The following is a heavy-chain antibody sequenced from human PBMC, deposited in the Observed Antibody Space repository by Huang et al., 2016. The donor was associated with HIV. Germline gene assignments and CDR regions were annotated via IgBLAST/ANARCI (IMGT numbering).Heavy chain of an antibody. CDR3: ARDPRIQSWLNFFDY. D-gene: IGHD3-22*01. J-gene: IGHJ4*02. CDR2: SNSYGRST. V-gene: IGHV3-74*01. Sequence: EVQLVESGGGLVQPGGSLRLSCAASGFSISSYWMHWVRQAPGKGLVWVSRSNSYGRSTSYADSVKGRFTSSRDNAKNTLYLQMNSLRAEDTAVYYCARDPRIQSWLNFFDYWGQGTLVGVSS. CDR1: GFSISSYW.